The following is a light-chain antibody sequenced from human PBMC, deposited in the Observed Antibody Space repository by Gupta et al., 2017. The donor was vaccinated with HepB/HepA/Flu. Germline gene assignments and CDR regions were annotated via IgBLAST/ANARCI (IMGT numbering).Light chain of an antibody. J-gene: IGKJ1*01. Sequence: DVVMTQSPLSLTVTLGQPASISCRSSQSLVHSDGNTYLSWFHQGPGQSPRRLIYEVSERDSGVPDRFSGSGSGTXFTLKIXTVEADDVGMYYCMQDPYWPWTFGXGTKLEVK. CDR3: MQDPYWPWT. CDR1: QSLVHSDGNTY. V-gene: IGKV2-30*02. CDR2: EVS.